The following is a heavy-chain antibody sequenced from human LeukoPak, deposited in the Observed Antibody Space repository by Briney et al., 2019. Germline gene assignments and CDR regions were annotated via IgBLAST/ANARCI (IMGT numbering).Heavy chain of an antibody. CDR2: IYYSGST. D-gene: IGHD5-18*01. J-gene: IGHJ5*02. CDR3: ARHGYSHGSTWFDP. Sequence: SETLSLTCTVSGGSISSYYWSWIRQPPGKGLEWIGYIYYSGSTNYNHSLQSRVTISVDTSKNQFSLKLSSVTAADTAVYYCARHGYSHGSTWFDPWGQGTLVTVSS. V-gene: IGHV4-59*08. CDR1: GGSISSYY.